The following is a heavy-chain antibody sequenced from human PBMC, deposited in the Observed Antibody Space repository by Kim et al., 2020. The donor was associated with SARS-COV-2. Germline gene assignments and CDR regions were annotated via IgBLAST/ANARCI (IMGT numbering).Heavy chain of an antibody. CDR1: GFTFSSYA. V-gene: IGHV3-30*04. CDR2: ISYDGSNK. J-gene: IGHJ6*02. D-gene: IGHD5-12*01. CDR3: AREEGDGYAFWTYYYYGMDV. Sequence: GGSLRRSGAASGFTFSSYAMHWVRQAPGKGLEWVAVISYDGSNKYYADSVKGRFTISRDNSKNTLYLQMNSLRAEDTAVYYCAREEGDGYAFWTYYYYGMDVWGQGTTVTVSS.